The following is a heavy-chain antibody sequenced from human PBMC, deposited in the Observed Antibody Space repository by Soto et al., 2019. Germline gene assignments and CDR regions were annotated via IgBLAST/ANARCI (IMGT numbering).Heavy chain of an antibody. J-gene: IGHJ4*02. CDR3: AKDTYYYSSSSYYVFDS. Sequence: QVQLVESGGGVVQPGRSLRLSCAASGFTFSSYGIHWVRQAPGKGLEWVAVISHDGSKTDYADSVKGRFTISRDNSKDTVYLQRNSLRAEDRAVYYCAKDTYYYSSSSYYVFDSWGQGTLVTVSS. V-gene: IGHV3-30*18. CDR2: ISHDGSKT. CDR1: GFTFSSYG. D-gene: IGHD3-22*01.